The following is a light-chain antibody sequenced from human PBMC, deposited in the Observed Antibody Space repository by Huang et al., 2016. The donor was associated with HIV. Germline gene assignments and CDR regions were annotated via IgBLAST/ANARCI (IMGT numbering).Light chain of an antibody. V-gene: IGKV3-15*01. J-gene: IGKJ1*01. CDR3: QQYNNWPPWT. Sequence: EIVMTQSPATLSVSPGERATLSCRASQSITSNLAWYQQKPGQAPRLLIYAASTRATGIPARFSCSGSRTEFTLSISSLQSEDFAVYYCQQYNNWPPWTFGQGTKVEIK. CDR2: AAS. CDR1: QSITSN.